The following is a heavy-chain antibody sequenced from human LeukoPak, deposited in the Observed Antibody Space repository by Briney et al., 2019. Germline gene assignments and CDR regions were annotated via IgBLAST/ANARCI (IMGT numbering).Heavy chain of an antibody. D-gene: IGHD5-12*01. CDR1: GIDFNVYE. CDR3: ARERRGYGYGTLDP. CDR2: ISDNGLRT. V-gene: IGHV3-30*04. J-gene: IGHJ5*02. Sequence: GGSLRLSCVASGIDFNVYEFHWVRQSPGKGLEWVALISDNGLRTEYAESLKGRFTVSRDNYKNTVDPQMNNLRVEDTAVYFCARERRGYGYGTLDPWGQGTLVTVSS.